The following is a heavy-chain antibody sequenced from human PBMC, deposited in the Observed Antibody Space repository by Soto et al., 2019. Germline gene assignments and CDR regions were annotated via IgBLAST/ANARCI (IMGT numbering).Heavy chain of an antibody. CDR3: AGTTLRGYSGYDLNWFDP. CDR1: GYTFTGYY. V-gene: IGHV1-2*02. D-gene: IGHD5-12*01. J-gene: IGHJ5*02. Sequence: ASVKVSCKASGYTFTGYYMHWVRQAPGQGLEWMGWINPNGGGTNYAQKFQGRVTMTRDTSISTAYMELSRLRSDDTAVYYCAGTTLRGYSGYDLNWFDPWGQGTLVTVSS. CDR2: INPNGGGT.